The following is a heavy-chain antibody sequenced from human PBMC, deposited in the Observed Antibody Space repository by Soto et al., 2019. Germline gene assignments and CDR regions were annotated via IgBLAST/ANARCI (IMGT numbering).Heavy chain of an antibody. CDR2: FDPEDGET. V-gene: IGHV1-24*01. CDR1: GYTLTELS. D-gene: IGHD6-13*01. Sequence: GASVKVSCKVSGYTLTELSMHWVRQAPGKGLEWMGGFDPEDGETIYAQKFQGRVTMTEDTSTDTAYMELSSLRSEDTAAYYCARGGSSWYRGYYYYYGMDVWGQGTTVTVSS. J-gene: IGHJ6*02. CDR3: ARGGSSWYRGYYYYYGMDV.